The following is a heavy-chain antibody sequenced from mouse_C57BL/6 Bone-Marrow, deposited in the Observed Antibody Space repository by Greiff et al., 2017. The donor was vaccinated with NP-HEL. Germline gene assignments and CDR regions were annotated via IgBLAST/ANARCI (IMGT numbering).Heavy chain of an antibody. CDR1: GYTFTCYW. CDR3: TPKNYYAMDY. CDR2: LYPGSGST. J-gene: IGHJ4*01. Sequence: QVQLQQPGAALVKPGASVKMSCKASGYTFTCYWLTWVKQRPGHGLEWIGDLYPGSGSTNYNQKFKSKATLTVDTSSSTAYMQLSSLTSEDSAVYYCTPKNYYAMDYWGQGTSVTVSS. V-gene: IGHV1-55*01.